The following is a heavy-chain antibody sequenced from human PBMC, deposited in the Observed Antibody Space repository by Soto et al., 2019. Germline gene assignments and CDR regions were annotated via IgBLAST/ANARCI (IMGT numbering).Heavy chain of an antibody. CDR3: ARVGGAKVYYYGSGSYSY. J-gene: IGHJ4*02. CDR2: ISYDGSNK. D-gene: IGHD3-10*01. Sequence: PGGSLRLSCAASGFTFSSYAMHWVRQAPGKGLEWVAVISYDGSNKYYADSVKGRFTISRDNSKNTLYLQMNSLRAEDAAVYYCARVGGAKVYYYGSGSYSYWGQGTLVTVSS. CDR1: GFTFSSYA. V-gene: IGHV3-30-3*01.